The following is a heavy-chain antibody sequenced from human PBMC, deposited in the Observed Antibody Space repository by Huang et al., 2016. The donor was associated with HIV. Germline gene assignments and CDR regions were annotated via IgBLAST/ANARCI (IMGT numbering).Heavy chain of an antibody. CDR2: IAGSGSSI. J-gene: IGHJ4*03. CDR3: ARGGPVGYFNL. D-gene: IGHD2-15*01. Sequence: EVQLEESGGALVKPGGSLRLSCAATGFLFPPFTRHWVRQAPGKGVEGVSFIAGSGSSIYYADAVKGRFTISRDNTKKSLYLQMSSLSVDDTAFYFCARGGPVGYFNLWGHGTLVSVSS. CDR1: GFLFPPFT. V-gene: IGHV3-21*01.